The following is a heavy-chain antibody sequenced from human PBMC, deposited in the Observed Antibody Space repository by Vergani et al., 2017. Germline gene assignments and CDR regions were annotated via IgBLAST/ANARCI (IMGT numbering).Heavy chain of an antibody. Sequence: QVQLQQWGAGLLKPSETLSLTCTVSGGSISSSSYYWGWIRQPPGKGLEWIGSIYYSGSTYYNPSLKSRVTISVDTSKNQFSLKLSSVTAADTAVYYCARHGGLRDYYDSRASLFDPWGQGTLVTVSS. J-gene: IGHJ5*02. CDR1: GGSISSSSYY. V-gene: IGHV4-39*01. CDR2: IYYSGST. CDR3: ARHGGLRDYYDSRASLFDP. D-gene: IGHD3-22*01.